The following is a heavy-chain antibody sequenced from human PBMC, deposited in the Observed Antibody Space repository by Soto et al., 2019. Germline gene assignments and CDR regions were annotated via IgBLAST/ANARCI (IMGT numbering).Heavy chain of an antibody. CDR2: ISYDGSNK. D-gene: IGHD3-22*01. CDR1: GFTFSSYA. V-gene: IGHV3-30-3*01. Sequence: GSLRLSCAASGFTFSSYAMHWVRQAPGKGLEWVAVISYDGSNKYYADSVKGRFTISRDNSKNTLYLQMNSLRAEDTAVYYCARDPYYDSSGNYYYYYGMDVWGQGTTVTVSS. CDR3: ARDPYYDSSGNYYYYYGMDV. J-gene: IGHJ6*02.